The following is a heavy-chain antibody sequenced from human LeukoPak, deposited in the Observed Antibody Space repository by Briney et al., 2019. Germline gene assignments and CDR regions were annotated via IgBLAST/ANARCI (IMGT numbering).Heavy chain of an antibody. V-gene: IGHV3-21*01. J-gene: IGHJ4*02. CDR3: ARDDYGDPSIDY. Sequence: PGGSLRLSCAASGFTFSSYSMNWVRQAPGKGLEWVSSISSSSSYIYYADSVKGRFTISRDNAENSLYLQMNSLRAEDTAVYYCARDDYGDPSIDYWGQGTLVTVSS. D-gene: IGHD4-17*01. CDR1: GFTFSSYS. CDR2: ISSSSSYI.